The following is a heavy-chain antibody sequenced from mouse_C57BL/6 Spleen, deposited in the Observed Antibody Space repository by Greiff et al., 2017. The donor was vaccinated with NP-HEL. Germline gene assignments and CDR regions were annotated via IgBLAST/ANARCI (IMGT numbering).Heavy chain of an antibody. D-gene: IGHD2-4*01. Sequence: QVQLQQSGAELVKPGASVKISCKASGYAFSSYWMNWVKQRPGKGLEWIGQIYPGDGDTNYNGKFKGKATLTADKSSSTAYMQLSSLTSEDSAVYFSAREGYDYGDYYAMDYWGQGTSVTVSS. CDR2: IYPGDGDT. CDR1: GYAFSSYW. V-gene: IGHV1-80*01. CDR3: AREGYDYGDYYAMDY. J-gene: IGHJ4*01.